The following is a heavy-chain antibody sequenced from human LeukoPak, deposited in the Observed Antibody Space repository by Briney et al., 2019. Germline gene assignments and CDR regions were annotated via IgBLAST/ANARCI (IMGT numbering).Heavy chain of an antibody. CDR2: ISSSSSTI. D-gene: IGHD6-13*01. V-gene: IGHV3-48*02. CDR1: GFTFSIYS. CDR3: ARESAAGRKFNFDY. J-gene: IGHJ4*02. Sequence: PGGSLRLSCAASGFTFSIYSMNWVRQAPGKGLEWVSYISSSSSTISYADSVKGRFTISRDNAKNSLYLQMNSLRDEDTAAYYCARESAAGRKFNFDYWGQGTLVTVSS.